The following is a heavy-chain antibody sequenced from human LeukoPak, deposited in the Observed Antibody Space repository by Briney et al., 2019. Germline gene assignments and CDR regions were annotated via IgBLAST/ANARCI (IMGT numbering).Heavy chain of an antibody. CDR1: GFTFSNYA. CDR3: AKGRPTTLGYCGRSICADWYFDL. J-gene: IGHJ2*01. Sequence: GGSLRLSCSASGFTFSNYAMNWFRQAPGKGLEYVSVIGPNGGDAYYADSVKGRFTISRDNSKNTLYLQMSSLGAEDTAVYYCAKGRPTTLGYCGRSICADWYFDLWGRGTLLSVSS. V-gene: IGHV3-64D*06. CDR2: IGPNGGDA. D-gene: IGHD2-2*01.